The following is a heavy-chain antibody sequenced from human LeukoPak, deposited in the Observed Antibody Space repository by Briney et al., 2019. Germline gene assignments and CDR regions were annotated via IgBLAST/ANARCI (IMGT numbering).Heavy chain of an antibody. CDR2: IYYSGST. J-gene: IGHJ4*02. V-gene: IGHV4-34*01. CDR3: ARDREDIVVVVAATRVVGYFDY. CDR1: GGSFSGYY. D-gene: IGHD2-15*01. Sequence: SETLSLTCAVYGGSFSGYYWSWIRQPPGKWLEWIGSIYYSGSTYYNPSLKSRVTISVDTSKNQFSLKLSSVTAADTAVYYCARDREDIVVVVAATRVVGYFDYWGQGTLVTVSS.